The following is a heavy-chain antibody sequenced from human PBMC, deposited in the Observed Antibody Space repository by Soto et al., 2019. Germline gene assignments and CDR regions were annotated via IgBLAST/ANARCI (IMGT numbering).Heavy chain of an antibody. J-gene: IGHJ6*02. Sequence: ASVKVSCKVSGYTLTELSMHWVREAPGKGLEWMGGFDPEDGETIYAQTFQGRVTMTEDTSTDTAYMELSSLRSEDTAVYYCATDEYSSSGYYYGMDVWGQGTTVTVSS. CDR3: ATDEYSSSGYYYGMDV. CDR1: GYTLTELS. CDR2: FDPEDGET. V-gene: IGHV1-24*01. D-gene: IGHD6-6*01.